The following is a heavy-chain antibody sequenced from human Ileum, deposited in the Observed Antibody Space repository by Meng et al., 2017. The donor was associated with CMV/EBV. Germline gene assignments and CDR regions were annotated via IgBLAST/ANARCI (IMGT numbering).Heavy chain of an antibody. CDR3: ARGLAPMRRIEISEISRHTTQPDPYNWFDP. D-gene: IGHD1-26*01. Sequence: APGQGLEWMGWIYPKSGDTVYPQNFQGRVTMTRDTSITTSYMELKGLRSDDTAVYFCARGLAPMRRIEISEISRHTTQPDPYNWFDPWGQGTLVTVSS. CDR2: IYPKSGDT. V-gene: IGHV1-2*02. J-gene: IGHJ5*02.